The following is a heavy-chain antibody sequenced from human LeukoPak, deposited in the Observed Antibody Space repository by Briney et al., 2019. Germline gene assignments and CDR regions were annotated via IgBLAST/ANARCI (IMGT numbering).Heavy chain of an antibody. V-gene: IGHV3-64*01. Sequence: GESLRLSCTASGFAFNTYAMKWVRQAPGKGLEFVSAIGSTGGAASYASSVKGRFTISRDNSKNTLYLQMGSLRVEDTALYYCARVMIRSGWNSDYWGQGTLVTVSS. D-gene: IGHD6-19*01. CDR3: ARVMIRSGWNSDY. CDR1: GFAFNTYA. J-gene: IGHJ4*02. CDR2: IGSTGGAA.